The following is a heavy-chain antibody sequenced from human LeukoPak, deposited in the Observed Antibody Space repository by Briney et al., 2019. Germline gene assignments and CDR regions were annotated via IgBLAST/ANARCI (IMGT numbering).Heavy chain of an antibody. J-gene: IGHJ4*02. CDR2: INYSGST. D-gene: IGHD6-6*01. CDR1: GGSISGYY. V-gene: IGHV4-59*08. Sequence: TPSETLSLTCTVSGGSISGYYWSWIRQPPGKGLEWIGYINYSGSTNYNPSLKSRVTISVDTSKNQFSLKLSSVTPADTAVYYCARRGSSLDQWGQGTLVTVSS. CDR3: ARRGSSLDQ.